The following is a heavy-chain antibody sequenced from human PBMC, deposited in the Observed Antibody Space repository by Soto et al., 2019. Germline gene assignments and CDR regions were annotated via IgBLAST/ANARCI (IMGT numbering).Heavy chain of an antibody. CDR2: IYLGDSDT. D-gene: IGHD2-2*02. Sequence: PGESLKISCKGSGYSFTSYWIGWVRQMPGKGLEWMGIIYLGDSDTRYSPSFQGQVTISADKSISTAYLQWSSLKASDTAMYYCARQTYCSSTSCSTVDSWGQGTLVTVYS. CDR1: GYSFTSYW. CDR3: ARQTYCSSTSCSTVDS. J-gene: IGHJ4*02. V-gene: IGHV5-51*01.